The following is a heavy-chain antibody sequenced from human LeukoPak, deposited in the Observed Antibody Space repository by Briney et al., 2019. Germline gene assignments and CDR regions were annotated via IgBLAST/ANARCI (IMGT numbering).Heavy chain of an antibody. V-gene: IGHV1-2*02. J-gene: IGHJ6*02. D-gene: IGHD2/OR15-2a*01. CDR2: VNPNSGAT. CDR3: ARDEKSCSNINCYYGMDV. Sequence: ASVKVSCKASGYTFIGHYMHWVRRAPGQGLEWMGWVNPNSGATHYAQKFQGRVTMTRDTSVRTVYMELSSLRSDDTAIYYCARDEKSCSNINCYYGMDVWGQGTTVTVSS. CDR1: GYTFIGHY.